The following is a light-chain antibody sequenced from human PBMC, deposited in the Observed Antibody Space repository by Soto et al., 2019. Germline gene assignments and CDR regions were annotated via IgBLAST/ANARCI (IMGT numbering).Light chain of an antibody. J-gene: IGKJ4*01. V-gene: IGKV1-5*01. CDR1: QSISNW. CDR2: DAT. Sequence: DIQMTQSPSTLPASVGDRVTITCRASQSISNWLAWYQQKPGKAPKLLIYDATTLQSGVPSRFSGSASGTEFTLTIRSLQPDDFATYYCQQYNSYSPLTFGGGTKVDIK. CDR3: QQYNSYSPLT.